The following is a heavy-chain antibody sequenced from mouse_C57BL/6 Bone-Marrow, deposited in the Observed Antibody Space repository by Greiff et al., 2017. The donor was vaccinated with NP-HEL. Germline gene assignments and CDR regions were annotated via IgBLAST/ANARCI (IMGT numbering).Heavy chain of an antibody. D-gene: IGHD2-4*01. Sequence: EVMLVESGGGLVQPGGSLKLSCAASGFTFRDYYMYWVRQTPEKRLEWVAYISNGGGSTYYPDTVKGRFTISRDNAKNTLYLQMSRLKSEDTAMYYCARQTMITTRVWYFDVWGTGTTVTVSS. J-gene: IGHJ1*03. CDR1: GFTFRDYY. CDR3: ARQTMITTRVWYFDV. CDR2: ISNGGGST. V-gene: IGHV5-12*01.